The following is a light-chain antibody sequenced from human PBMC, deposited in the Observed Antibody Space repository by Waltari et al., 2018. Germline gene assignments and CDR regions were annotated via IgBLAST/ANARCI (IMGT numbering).Light chain of an antibody. CDR3: QRYAGYSGS. J-gene: IGKJ2*03. V-gene: IGKV1-5*01. CDR1: HGFGRW. Sequence: IQKNYSPPTLSAPGGYDDTIACRASHGFGRWLAWYQQKPGQAPKLLIYDLPSLEGGVPSRLSGRGSGTEFTLTISNLQPYVFAAYFCQRYAGYSGSFGQGTRLEIK. CDR2: DLP.